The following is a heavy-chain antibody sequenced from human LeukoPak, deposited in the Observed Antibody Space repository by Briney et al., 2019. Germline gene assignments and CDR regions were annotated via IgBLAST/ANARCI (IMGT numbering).Heavy chain of an antibody. CDR3: VFGPGPLRGRVRVDYFDY. CDR1: GYTFTSYG. CDR2: ISTYNNNT. Sequence: GASVKVSCKASGYTFTSYGISWVRQAPGQGLEWMGWISTYNNNTNYPQKVQGRVTMTTDTSTSTAYMELRSLRSDDTAVYYCVFGPGPLRGRVRVDYFDYWGQGTLVTVSS. V-gene: IGHV1-18*01. J-gene: IGHJ4*02. D-gene: IGHD3-16*01.